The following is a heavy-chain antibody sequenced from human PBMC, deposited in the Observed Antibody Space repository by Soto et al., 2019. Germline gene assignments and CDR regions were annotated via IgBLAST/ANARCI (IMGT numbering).Heavy chain of an antibody. J-gene: IGHJ4*02. D-gene: IGHD1-20*01. Sequence: QVQLVQSGAEVKKPGASVKVSCKASGYTFTSYDINWVRQATGQGLEWMGWMNPNSGNTGYTQKFQGRVTMTRNTSITTAYMELSSLRSDDTAVYYCASAFSDNSALDSCGQGTLVTLSS. V-gene: IGHV1-8*01. CDR3: ASAFSDNSALDS. CDR1: GYTFTSYD. CDR2: MNPNSGNT.